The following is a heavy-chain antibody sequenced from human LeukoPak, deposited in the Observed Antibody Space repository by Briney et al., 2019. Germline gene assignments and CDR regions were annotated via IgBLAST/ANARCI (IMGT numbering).Heavy chain of an antibody. CDR3: ARHSTSYYYDSSGYLPFDY. D-gene: IGHD3-22*01. CDR2: INHSGST. V-gene: IGHV4-34*01. CDR1: GGSFSGYY. J-gene: IGHJ4*02. Sequence: SETLSLTCAVYGGSFSGYYWSWIRQPPGKGLEWIGEINHSGSTNYNPSLKSRVTISVDTSKNQFSLKLSSVTAADTAVYYCARHSTSYYYDSSGYLPFDYWGQGTLVTVSS.